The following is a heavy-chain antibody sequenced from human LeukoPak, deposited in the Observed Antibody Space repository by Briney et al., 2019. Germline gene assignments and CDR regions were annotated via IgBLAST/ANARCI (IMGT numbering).Heavy chain of an antibody. V-gene: IGHV1-2*02. Sequence: ASVKVSCKASGYTFTGYYMHWVRQAPGQGLEWMGWINPNSGGTNYAQKFQGRVTMTRDTSISTAHMELSRLRSDDTAVYYCAIVGATTEGPFDYWGQGTLVTVSS. CDR1: GYTFTGYY. CDR2: INPNSGGT. CDR3: AIVGATTEGPFDY. J-gene: IGHJ4*02. D-gene: IGHD1-26*01.